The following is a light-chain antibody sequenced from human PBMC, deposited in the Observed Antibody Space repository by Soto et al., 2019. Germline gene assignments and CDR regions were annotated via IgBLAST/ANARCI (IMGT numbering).Light chain of an antibody. CDR1: SGSIASNH. CDR3: QSYDATNQV. CDR2: EDN. Sequence: NFMLTQPHSVSESPGKTVIISCTRSSGSIASNHVQWYQQRPGSSPTTVIYEDNQRPSGVPDRFSGSIDSSSNSASLTISGLETEDEADYYCQSYDATNQVFGGGTKVTVL. V-gene: IGLV6-57*01. J-gene: IGLJ3*02.